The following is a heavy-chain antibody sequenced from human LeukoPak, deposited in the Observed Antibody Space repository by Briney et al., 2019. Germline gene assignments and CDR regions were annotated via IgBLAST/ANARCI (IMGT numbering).Heavy chain of an antibody. Sequence: PGGSLRVSCAASGFTFIDYWTSWVRQAPGKGLEWVANVKQDGSEKFYVDSVKGRFTISRDNAKNSLYLQMNSLRVEDTAVYYCARPTTVGSLFDYWGQGTLVTVSS. D-gene: IGHD4-17*01. CDR2: VKQDGSEK. J-gene: IGHJ4*02. CDR1: GFTFIDYW. CDR3: ARPTTVGSLFDY. V-gene: IGHV3-7*01.